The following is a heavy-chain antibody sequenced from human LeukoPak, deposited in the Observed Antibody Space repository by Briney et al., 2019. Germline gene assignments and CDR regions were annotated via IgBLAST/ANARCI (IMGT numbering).Heavy chain of an antibody. V-gene: IGHV3-11*01. CDR2: ISSSGSTI. CDR1: GFIFSDYY. CDR3: AGGGRGYSGSYFSTY. J-gene: IGHJ4*02. Sequence: GGSLRFSCAASGFIFSDYYMSWIRQAPGKELEWVSYISSSGSTIHYADSVKGRFTISRNNAKNSLFLQMNSLRVEDTAVYYCAGGGRGYSGSYFSTYWGQGTLVTVSS. D-gene: IGHD1-26*01.